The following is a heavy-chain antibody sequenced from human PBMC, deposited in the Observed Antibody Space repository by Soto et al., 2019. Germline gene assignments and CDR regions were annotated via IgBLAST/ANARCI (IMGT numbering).Heavy chain of an antibody. V-gene: IGHV3-11*03. J-gene: IGHJ5*02. Sequence: GGSLRLSCAASGFTFSDYYMSWIRQAPGKGLEWVSYISSSSSYTNYADSVKGRFTISRDNAKNSLYLQMNSLRAEDTAVYYCARRLLLLCSSNNCPSGFDPWGQGILVTVSS. CDR1: GFTFSDYY. CDR3: ARRLLLLCSSNNCPSGFDP. D-gene: IGHD2-2*01. CDR2: ISSSSSYT.